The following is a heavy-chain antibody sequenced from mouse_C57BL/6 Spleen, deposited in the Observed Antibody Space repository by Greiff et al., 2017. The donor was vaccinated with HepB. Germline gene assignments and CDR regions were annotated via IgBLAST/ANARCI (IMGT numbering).Heavy chain of an antibody. V-gene: IGHV5-16*01. J-gene: IGHJ2*01. CDR1: GFTFSDYY. CDR2: INYDGSST. Sequence: EVHLVESEGGLVQPGSSMKLSCTASGFTFSDYYMAWVRQVPEKGLEWVANINYDGSSTYYLDSLKSRFIISRDNAKNILYLQMSSLKSEDTATYYCARGYYDYDGPYYFDYWGQGTTLTVSS. CDR3: ARGYYDYDGPYYFDY. D-gene: IGHD2-4*01.